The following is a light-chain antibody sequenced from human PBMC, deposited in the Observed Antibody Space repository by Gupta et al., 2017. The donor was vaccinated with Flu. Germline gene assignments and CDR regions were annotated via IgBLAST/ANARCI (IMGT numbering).Light chain of an antibody. CDR3: QEWESTTGV. J-gene: IGLJ1*01. Sequence: SPGQTASIPCSGDNLGDKYASWYQQKQGQSPVVCIYKDTKRPSGIPERVSGSNSGNKATLTSSGTQAMDEADYSCQEWESTTGVFGTGTKVNV. CDR2: KDT. V-gene: IGLV3-1*01. CDR1: NLGDKY.